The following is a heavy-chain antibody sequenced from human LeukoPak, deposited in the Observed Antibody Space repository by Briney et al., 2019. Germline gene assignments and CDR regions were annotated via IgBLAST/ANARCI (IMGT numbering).Heavy chain of an antibody. CDR3: VKAYYDILTGYFDY. Sequence: PGGSLRLSCAASGFTFSRYGMSSVRQAPGRGLEWVSSISGSGGTTHYADSVKGRFTISRDNSKNTLYVQMNSLRAEDTAVYYCVKAYYDILTGYFDYWGQGTLVTVSS. V-gene: IGHV3-23*01. J-gene: IGHJ4*02. CDR2: ISGSGGTT. CDR1: GFTFSRYG. D-gene: IGHD3-9*01.